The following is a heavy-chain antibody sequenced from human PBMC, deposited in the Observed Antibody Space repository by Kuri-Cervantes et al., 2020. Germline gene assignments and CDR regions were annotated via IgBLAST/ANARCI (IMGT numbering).Heavy chain of an antibody. Sequence: LSLTCAASGFTFSRYVMHWVRQAPGKGLEWVAVISYDGSNKYYADSVKGRFTISRDNSKNTLYLQMNSLRAEDTAVYYCARDAELGFDYWGQGTLVTVSS. CDR1: GFTFSRYV. D-gene: IGHD7-27*01. J-gene: IGHJ4*02. V-gene: IGHV3-30-3*01. CDR3: ARDAELGFDY. CDR2: ISYDGSNK.